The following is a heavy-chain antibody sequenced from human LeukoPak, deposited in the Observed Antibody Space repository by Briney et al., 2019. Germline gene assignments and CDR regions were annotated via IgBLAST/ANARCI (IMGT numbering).Heavy chain of an antibody. D-gene: IGHD6-13*01. Sequence: PSETLSLTCAVSGGSISSYYWSWIRQPAGKGLEWIGRIYSSGSTNHNPSLKSRVTMSVDTSKNQFSLKLSSVTAADTAVYYCAREYSSPEPYYYYYYMDVWGKGTTVTVSS. V-gene: IGHV4-4*07. CDR2: IYSSGST. CDR1: GGSISSYY. J-gene: IGHJ6*03. CDR3: AREYSSPEPYYYYYYMDV.